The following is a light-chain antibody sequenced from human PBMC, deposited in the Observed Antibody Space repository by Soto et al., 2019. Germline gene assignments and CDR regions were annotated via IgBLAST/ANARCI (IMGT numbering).Light chain of an antibody. CDR3: QSYDSSLSAYV. Sequence: QSVLTQPPSVSEAPGQRVTISCTGSSSNIGAGYDVHWYQQLPGTAPKLLIYDNSNRPSGVPDRFSGSKSGTSSSLAITGLQADDEADYYCQSYDSSLSAYVFGTGTKVTVL. J-gene: IGLJ1*01. CDR2: DNS. CDR1: SSNIGAGYD. V-gene: IGLV1-40*01.